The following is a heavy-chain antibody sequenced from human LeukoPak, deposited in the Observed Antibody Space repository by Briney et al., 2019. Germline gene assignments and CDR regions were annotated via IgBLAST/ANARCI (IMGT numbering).Heavy chain of an antibody. CDR3: ASRPRADMGPLDY. J-gene: IGHJ4*02. D-gene: IGHD1-14*01. CDR1: GFTFSSCA. Sequence: GGSLRLSCAASGFTFSSCAMTWVRQAPGKGLEWVASITGDGTSTYYTDSVKGRFTISRDNSKNTLYLQMNSLRADETAIYYCASRPRADMGPLDYWGQGTLVTVST. CDR2: ITGDGTST. V-gene: IGHV3-23*01.